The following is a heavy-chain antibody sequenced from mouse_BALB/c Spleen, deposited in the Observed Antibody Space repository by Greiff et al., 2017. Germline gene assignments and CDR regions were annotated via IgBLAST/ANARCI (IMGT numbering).Heavy chain of an antibody. CDR2: IDPENGDT. J-gene: IGHJ2*01. CDR3: KTGYYDYFDY. Sequence: VQLQQSGAELVRSGASVKLSCTASGFNIKDYYMHWVKQRPEQGLEWIGWIDPENGDTEYAPKFQGKATMTADTSSNTAYLQLSSLTSEDTAVYYCKTGYYDYFDYWGQGTTLTVSS. CDR1: GFNIKDYY. D-gene: IGHD2-3*01. V-gene: IGHV14-4*02.